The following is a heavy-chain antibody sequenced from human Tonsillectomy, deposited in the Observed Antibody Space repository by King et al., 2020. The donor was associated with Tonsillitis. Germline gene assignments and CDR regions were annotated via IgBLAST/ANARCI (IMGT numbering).Heavy chain of an antibody. V-gene: IGHV3-15*01. CDR3: TTDAYDSSSGYKYY. CDR2: IKREAEGGTT. Sequence: VQLVESGGGLVKPGGSLRLSCAVSGLTFSYAWMNWVRQAPGKGLEWIGRIKREAEGGTTYYSAAVKGRFSMSRDDSKNKVFLEMKYLKTEDTAVYYCTTDAYDSSSGYKYYWGQGTQVTVSS. D-gene: IGHD3-22*01. CDR1: GLTFSYAW. J-gene: IGHJ4*02.